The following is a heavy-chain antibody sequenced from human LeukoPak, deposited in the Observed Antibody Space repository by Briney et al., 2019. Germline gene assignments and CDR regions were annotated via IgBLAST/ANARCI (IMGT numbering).Heavy chain of an antibody. J-gene: IGHJ4*02. CDR2: ISGSRGST. D-gene: IGHD4-17*01. V-gene: IGHV3-23*01. CDR1: ALTFSRYA. Sequence: GGSLRLSCAASALTFSRYAMSWVRQAPGKGLEWVSAISGSRGSTYYADSVKGRFTISRDNSKNTLYLQMNSLRAEDTAVYYCATTLDVMTTATTLKFDYWGQGTLVTVSS. CDR3: ATTLDVMTTATTLKFDY.